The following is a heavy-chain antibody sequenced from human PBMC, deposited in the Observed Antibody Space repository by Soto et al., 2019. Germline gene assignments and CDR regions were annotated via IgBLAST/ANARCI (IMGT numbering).Heavy chain of an antibody. V-gene: IGHV4-34*01. CDR3: ARGRFTIFGVVIIYYYMDV. CDR1: GGSFSGYY. CDR2: INHSGST. Sequence: QVQLQQWGAGLLKPSETLSLTCAVYGGSFSGYYWCWIRQPPGKGLEWIGEINHSGSTNYNPSLKSRVTISVDTSKNQFSLKLSSVTAADTAVYYCARGRFTIFGVVIIYYYMDVWGKGTTVTVSS. J-gene: IGHJ6*03. D-gene: IGHD3-3*01.